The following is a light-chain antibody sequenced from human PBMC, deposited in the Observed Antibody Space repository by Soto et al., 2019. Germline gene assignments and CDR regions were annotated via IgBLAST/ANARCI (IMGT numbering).Light chain of an antibody. V-gene: IGKV4-1*01. J-gene: IGKJ2*01. CDR3: QQYYETPHT. Sequence: DIVMTQSPDSLAVSLGERATINCTSSQSVLDSSTNKNYLSWYHQKPGQPPQLLIHWASIRESGVPDRFSGSGSRTDSTLTISSLQAEDVAIYYCQQYYETPHTFGLGTKLEIK. CDR1: QSVLDSSTNKNY. CDR2: WAS.